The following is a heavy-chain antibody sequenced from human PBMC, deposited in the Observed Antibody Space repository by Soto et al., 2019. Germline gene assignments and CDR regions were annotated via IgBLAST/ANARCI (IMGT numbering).Heavy chain of an antibody. CDR3: ANLVATNYYYGMDV. CDR2: ISYDGSNK. CDR1: GFTFSSYG. D-gene: IGHD2-15*01. Sequence: GGSLRLSCAASGFTFSSYGMHWVRQAPGKGLEWVAVISYDGSNKYYADSVKGRFTISRDNSKNTLYLQMNSLRAEDTAVYYCANLVATNYYYGMDVWGQGTTVTVSS. J-gene: IGHJ6*02. V-gene: IGHV3-30*18.